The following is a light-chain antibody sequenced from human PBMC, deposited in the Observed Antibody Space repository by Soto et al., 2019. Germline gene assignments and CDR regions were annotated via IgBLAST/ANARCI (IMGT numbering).Light chain of an antibody. CDR2: DAS. CDR1: QSVSSTY. Sequence: EIVLTQSPGTLSLSPGERATLSCRASQSVSSTYLAWYQQKPGQAPRLLIYDASSRATGIPDRFSGSGSGTDFTLTISRLEPEDFAVYSCQLFGSSPRYTFGQGTNLEIK. J-gene: IGKJ2*01. CDR3: QLFGSSPRYT. V-gene: IGKV3-20*01.